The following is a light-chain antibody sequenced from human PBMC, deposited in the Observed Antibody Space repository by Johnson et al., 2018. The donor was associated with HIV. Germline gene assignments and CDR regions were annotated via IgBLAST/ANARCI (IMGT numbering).Light chain of an antibody. Sequence: QSVLTQPPSVSAAPGQKVTISCSGSTSNIGNNYVSWYQQLPGTAPKLLIYEKNKRPSGIPDRFSASKSGTSATLVITGLQTGDEADYFCGTWDSRLSIFVFGTGTKITV. CDR3: GTWDSRLSIFV. CDR1: TSNIGNNY. J-gene: IGLJ1*01. CDR2: EKN. V-gene: IGLV1-51*02.